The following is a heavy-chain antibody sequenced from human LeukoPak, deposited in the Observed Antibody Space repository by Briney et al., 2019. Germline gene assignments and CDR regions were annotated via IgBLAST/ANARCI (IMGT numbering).Heavy chain of an antibody. D-gene: IGHD1-20*01. CDR1: GGSISSYY. V-gene: IGHV4-59*01. CDR2: IYYSGST. CDR3: ARGWSDNWNDGSLYDY. J-gene: IGHJ4*02. Sequence: SGTLSLTCTVSGGSISSYYWSWIRQPPGEGLEWIWYIYYSGSTNYNPSLKSRVTISVDTSKNQFSLKLSSVTAADTAVYYCARGWSDNWNDGSLYDYWGQGTLVTVSS.